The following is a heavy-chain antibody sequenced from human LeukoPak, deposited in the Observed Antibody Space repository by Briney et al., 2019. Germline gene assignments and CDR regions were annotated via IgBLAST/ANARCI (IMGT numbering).Heavy chain of an antibody. J-gene: IGHJ6*02. CDR1: GYTFTSYG. V-gene: IGHV1-18*01. CDR2: ISAYNGNT. Sequence: ASVKVSCKASGYTFTSYGISWVRQAPGQGLEWMGWISAYNGNTNYAQKLQGRVTMTTDTSTSTAYMELRSLRSDDTAVYYCAGYIVVVVAATPASDYYYGMDVWGQGTTVTVSS. D-gene: IGHD2-15*01. CDR3: AGYIVVVVAATPASDYYYGMDV.